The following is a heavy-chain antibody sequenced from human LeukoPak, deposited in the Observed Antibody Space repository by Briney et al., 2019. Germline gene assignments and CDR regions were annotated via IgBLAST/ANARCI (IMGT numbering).Heavy chain of an antibody. V-gene: IGHV4-59*08. D-gene: IGHD2/OR15-2a*01. CDR1: GGSISGYF. Sequence: SVTLSLACTVSGGSISGYFWSWLRQPPGKGLEWIGHIYYTGTTSYNPSLTSRVTRSLDTSKNQFSLRLSSVTAADTDIYYCARYTTSTLPNWFGPWGQGALVTVSS. J-gene: IGHJ5*02. CDR3: ARYTTSTLPNWFGP. CDR2: IYYTGTT.